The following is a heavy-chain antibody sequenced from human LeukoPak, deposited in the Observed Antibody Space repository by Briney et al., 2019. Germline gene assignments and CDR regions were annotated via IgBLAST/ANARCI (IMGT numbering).Heavy chain of an antibody. CDR1: GFTFDDYD. CDR2: INWNGGDT. D-gene: IGHD3-9*01. Sequence: GGSLRLSCAASGFTFDDYDMSWVRQAPGKGLEWVSGINWNGGDTAYADSVKGRFTISRDNAKNSLYLQMNSLRAEDTAVYYCAKDAFELRYFDGWFDPWGQGTLVTVSS. V-gene: IGHV3-20*04. J-gene: IGHJ5*02. CDR3: AKDAFELRYFDGWFDP.